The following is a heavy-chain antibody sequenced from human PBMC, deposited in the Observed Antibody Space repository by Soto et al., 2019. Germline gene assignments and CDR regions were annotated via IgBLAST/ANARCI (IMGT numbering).Heavy chain of an antibody. CDR1: GGSISSGDYY. D-gene: IGHD3-3*01. Sequence: QVQLQESGPGLVKPSQTLSLTCTVSGGSISSGDYYWSWIRQPPGKGLEWIGYIYYSGSTYYNPSLKSRVTRAVDTSKNQFSLKLSSVTAADTAVYYCATSPYDFWSGPRGSGMDVWGQGTTVTVSS. CDR2: IYYSGST. CDR3: ATSPYDFWSGPRGSGMDV. J-gene: IGHJ6*02. V-gene: IGHV4-30-4*01.